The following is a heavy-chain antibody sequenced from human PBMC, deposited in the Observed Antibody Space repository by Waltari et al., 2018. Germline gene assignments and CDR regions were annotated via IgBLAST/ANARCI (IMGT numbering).Heavy chain of an antibody. V-gene: IGHV3-74*01. D-gene: IGHD1-20*01. Sequence: EVQLVESGGGVVQPGGSRSLSCTASGFPFSTHLLPRVRPAPGKGLEWGSRINSDGSSAIYADSVKGRFTISRDNAKNTLYLQMNSLRAEDTALYYCAREINWNDGGRFFDYWGQGTLVTVSS. CDR1: GFPFSTHL. CDR2: INSDGSSA. CDR3: AREINWNDGGRFFDY. J-gene: IGHJ4*02.